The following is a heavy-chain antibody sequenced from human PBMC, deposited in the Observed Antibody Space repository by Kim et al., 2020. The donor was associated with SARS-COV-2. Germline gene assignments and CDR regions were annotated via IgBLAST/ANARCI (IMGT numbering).Heavy chain of an antibody. V-gene: IGHV4-31*03. J-gene: IGHJ4*02. CDR1: GGSISSDQYY. CDR3: ATGNPYFNS. Sequence: SETLSLTCTVSGGSISSDQYYWTWIGQHPEKGLGWIGNIYYNGNTYRNPSLMSRVTMSVDTSKNHFSLSLSSVTAADTAVYYCATGNPYFNSWGQGILVTVSS. CDR2: IYYNGNT.